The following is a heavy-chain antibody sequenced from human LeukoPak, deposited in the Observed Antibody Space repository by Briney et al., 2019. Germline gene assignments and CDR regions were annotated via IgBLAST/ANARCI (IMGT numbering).Heavy chain of an antibody. CDR2: ISSSGSTI. V-gene: IGHV3-11*01. Sequence: GGSLRLSCAASGFTFSDYYMSWIRQAPGKGLEWVSYISSSGSTIYCADSVKGRFTISRDNAKNSLYLQMNSLRAEDTAVYYCARAYYDSSGYYIPFDYWGQGTLVTVSS. D-gene: IGHD3-22*01. CDR1: GFTFSDYY. J-gene: IGHJ4*02. CDR3: ARAYYDSSGYYIPFDY.